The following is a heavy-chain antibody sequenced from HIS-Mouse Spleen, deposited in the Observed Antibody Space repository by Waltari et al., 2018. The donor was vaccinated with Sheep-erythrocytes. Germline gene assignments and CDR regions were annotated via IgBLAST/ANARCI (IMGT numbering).Heavy chain of an antibody. CDR1: GFTFSSYW. V-gene: IGHV3-7*04. CDR2: IKQEGSEK. J-gene: IGHJ4*02. CDR3: ARARYGDY. Sequence: EVQLVESGGGLVQPGGSLRLSCAASGFTFSSYWMSWVRQAPGKGRGGVANIKQEGSEKYYVDSVKGRFTISRDNAKNSLYLQMNSLRAEDTAVYYCARARYGDYWGQGTLVTVSS. D-gene: IGHD1-1*01.